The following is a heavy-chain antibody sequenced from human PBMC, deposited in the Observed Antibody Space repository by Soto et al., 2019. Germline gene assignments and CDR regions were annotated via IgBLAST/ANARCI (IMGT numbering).Heavy chain of an antibody. D-gene: IGHD1-26*01. J-gene: IGHJ4*02. CDR2: IYSGGST. CDR1: GFTVSSNY. V-gene: IGHV3-53*01. Sequence: SLRLSCAASGFTVSSNYMSWVRQAPGKGLEWVSVIYSGGSTYYADSVKGRFTISRDNSKNTLYLQMNSLRAEDTAVYYCASQHRRDGYYYFDYWGQGTLVTVSS. CDR3: ASQHRRDGYYYFDY.